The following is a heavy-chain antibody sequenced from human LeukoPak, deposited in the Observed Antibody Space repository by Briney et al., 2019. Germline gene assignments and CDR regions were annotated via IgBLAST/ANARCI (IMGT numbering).Heavy chain of an antibody. J-gene: IGHJ6*03. CDR2: IYYSGST. Sequence: PSETLSLTCTVSGGSISSYYWSWIRQPPGKGLEWIGYIYYSGSTNYNPSLKSRVTISVDTSKNQFSLKLSSVTAADTAVYYCARDNSGYHPHYMDVWGKGTTVTVSS. CDR3: ARDNSGYHPHYMDV. D-gene: IGHD5-12*01. CDR1: GGSISSYY. V-gene: IGHV4-59*01.